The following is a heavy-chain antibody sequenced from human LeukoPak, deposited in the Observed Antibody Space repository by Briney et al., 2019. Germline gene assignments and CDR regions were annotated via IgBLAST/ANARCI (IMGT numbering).Heavy chain of an antibody. CDR2: ISGSGGST. CDR3: AKGSLFSHRYYYYYMDV. Sequence: GGSLRLSCAASGFTFSSYAMSWVRQAPGKGLEWVSAISGSGGSTYYADSVKGRFTISRDNSKNTLYLQMNSLRAEDTAVYYCAKGSLFSHRYYYYYMDVWGKGTTVTVSS. J-gene: IGHJ6*03. CDR1: GFTFSSYA. V-gene: IGHV3-23*01.